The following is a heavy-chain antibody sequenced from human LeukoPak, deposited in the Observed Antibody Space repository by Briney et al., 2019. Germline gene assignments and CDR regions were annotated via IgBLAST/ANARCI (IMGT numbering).Heavy chain of an antibody. Sequence: SETLSLTCTVSGGSISNSSYYWGWIRQPPGKGLEWIGTIYYSGSTYYNPSLKSRVTISVDTSKNQFSLKLSSVTAADTAVYYCARVTSYGSGSYYGGPFDYWGQGTLVTVSS. CDR1: GGSISNSSYY. J-gene: IGHJ4*02. V-gene: IGHV4-39*07. CDR3: ARVTSYGSGSYYGGPFDY. D-gene: IGHD3-10*01. CDR2: IYYSGST.